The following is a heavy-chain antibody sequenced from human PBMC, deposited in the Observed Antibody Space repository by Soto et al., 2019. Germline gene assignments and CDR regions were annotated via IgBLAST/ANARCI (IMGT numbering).Heavy chain of an antibody. Sequence: QVQLVESGGGVVQPGRSLRLSCAASGFTFSSYGMHWVRQAPGKGLEWVAVISYDGSNKYYADSVKGRFTISRDNSKNTLYLQMNSLRAEDTAVYYCAKDKSRAGAEVQLWLRVDYWGQGTLVTVCS. V-gene: IGHV3-30*18. D-gene: IGHD5-18*01. CDR1: GFTFSSYG. J-gene: IGHJ4*02. CDR2: ISYDGSNK. CDR3: AKDKSRAGAEVQLWLRVDY.